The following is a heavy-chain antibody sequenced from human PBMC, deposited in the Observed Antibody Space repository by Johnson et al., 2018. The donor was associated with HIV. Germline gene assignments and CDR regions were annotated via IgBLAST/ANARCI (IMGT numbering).Heavy chain of an antibody. CDR3: ARACRDGYTCDAFDI. V-gene: IGHV3-30*19. CDR2: ITYDGSNK. CDR1: GFTFSSYG. Sequence: QVQLVESGGGVVQPGRSLRLSCAASGFTFSSYGMHWVRQAPGKGLEWVAVITYDGSNKYYADSVKGRFTISRDNSKNTLYLQMNSLRAEDTAVYYCARACRDGYTCDAFDIWGQGTMVTVSP. D-gene: IGHD5-24*01. J-gene: IGHJ3*02.